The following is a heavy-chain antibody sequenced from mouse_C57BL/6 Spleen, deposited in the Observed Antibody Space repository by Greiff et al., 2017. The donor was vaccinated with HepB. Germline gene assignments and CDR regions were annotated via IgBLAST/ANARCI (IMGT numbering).Heavy chain of an antibody. Sequence: QVQLKQPGAELVKPGASVKVSCKASGYTFTSYWMHWVKQRPGQGLEWIGRIHPSDSDTNYNQKFKGKATLTVDKSSSTAYMQLSSLTSEDSAVYYCAILTVEGDFDYWGQGTTLTVSS. CDR2: IHPSDSDT. V-gene: IGHV1-74*01. CDR1: GYTFTSYW. J-gene: IGHJ2*01. D-gene: IGHD1-1*01. CDR3: AILTVEGDFDY.